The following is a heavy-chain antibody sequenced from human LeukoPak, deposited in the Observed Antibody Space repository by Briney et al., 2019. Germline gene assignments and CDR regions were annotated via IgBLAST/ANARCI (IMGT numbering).Heavy chain of an antibody. Sequence: GGSLRLSCAVSGFTFNNYVMSWVRQAPGKGLEWVSAISGGGATTHYTDSVRGRFTISRDNSKNTLYLQMNSLRVEDTAVYYCAKPFTYGSGSSFQTFDSWGQGILVTVSS. D-gene: IGHD3-10*01. CDR1: GFTFNNYV. CDR3: AKPFTYGSGSSFQTFDS. J-gene: IGHJ4*02. CDR2: ISGGGATT. V-gene: IGHV3-23*01.